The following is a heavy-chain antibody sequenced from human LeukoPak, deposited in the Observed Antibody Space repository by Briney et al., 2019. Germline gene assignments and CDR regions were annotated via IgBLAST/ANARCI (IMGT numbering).Heavy chain of an antibody. D-gene: IGHD2-15*01. CDR3: AKQLGYCSDGSCYFPY. J-gene: IGHJ4*02. CDR1: GFTFSSSG. Sequence: PGGSLSLSCAASGFTFSSSGMSWVRQAPGKGLEWVSAISNNGGYTYYADSVQGRFTISRDNSKSTLCLQMKSLRAEDTAVYYCAKQLGYCSDGSCYFPYWGQGTLVTVSS. V-gene: IGHV3-23*01. CDR2: ISNNGGYT.